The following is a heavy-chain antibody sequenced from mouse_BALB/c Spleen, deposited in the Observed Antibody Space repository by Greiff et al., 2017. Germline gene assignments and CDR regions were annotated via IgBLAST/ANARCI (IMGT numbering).Heavy chain of an antibody. Sequence: EVQLKQSGPGLVKPSQSLSLTCSVTGYSITSGYYWNWIRQFPGNKLEWMGYISYDGSNNYNPSLKNRISITRDTSKNQFFLKLNSVTTEDTATYYCASSTATAYWGQGTLVTVSA. CDR3: ASSTATAY. D-gene: IGHD1-2*01. CDR1: GYSITSGYY. V-gene: IGHV3-6*02. J-gene: IGHJ3*01. CDR2: ISYDGSN.